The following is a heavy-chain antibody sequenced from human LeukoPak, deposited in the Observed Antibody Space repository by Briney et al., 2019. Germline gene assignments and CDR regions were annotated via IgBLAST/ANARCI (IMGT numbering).Heavy chain of an antibody. J-gene: IGHJ4*02. Sequence: GGSLRLSCTASGFTFNSYSMNWVRQAPGKGLEWVSHISPRSDVVSYTDSVKGRFTISRDNAKNSLYLHMSNLRAEDMAVYYCVRDNDWAFDYWDQGTLVPVSS. CDR3: VRDNDWAFDY. D-gene: IGHD3-9*01. CDR1: GFTFNSYS. V-gene: IGHV3-48*01. CDR2: ISPRSDVV.